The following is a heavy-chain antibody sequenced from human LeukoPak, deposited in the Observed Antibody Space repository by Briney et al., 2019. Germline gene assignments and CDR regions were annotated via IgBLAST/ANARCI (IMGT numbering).Heavy chain of an antibody. CDR3: ARSSGNYYSWFDP. CDR1: GFTFSSYW. J-gene: IGHJ5*02. CDR2: INSDGSST. D-gene: IGHD1-26*01. V-gene: IGHV3-74*01. Sequence: GGSLRLSCAAPGFTFSSYWMHWVRQAPGKGLVWVSRINSDGSSTSYADSVKGRFTISRDNAKNTLYLQMNSLRAEDTAVYYCARSSGNYYSWFDPWGQGTLVTVSS.